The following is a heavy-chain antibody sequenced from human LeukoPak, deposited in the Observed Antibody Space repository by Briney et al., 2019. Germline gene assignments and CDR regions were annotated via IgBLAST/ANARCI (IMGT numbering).Heavy chain of an antibody. CDR2: IYYSGST. V-gene: IGHV4-59*01. J-gene: IGHJ4*02. Sequence: SETLSLTCTVSGSSMNSYYWSWIRQPPGKGLEWIGYIYYSGSTNYNPSLNSRVTISLDTSKNQFSLKLTSVTAADTALYYCAIGRSWESFFDYWGQGTLVTVSS. CDR1: GSSMNSYY. CDR3: AIGRSWESFFDY. D-gene: IGHD2-15*01.